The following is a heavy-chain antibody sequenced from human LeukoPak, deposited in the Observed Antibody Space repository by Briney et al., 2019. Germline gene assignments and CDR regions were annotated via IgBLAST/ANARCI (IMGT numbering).Heavy chain of an antibody. D-gene: IGHD3-3*01. Sequence: GASVKVSCKASGYTFTSYDISWVRQATGQGLEWMGWMNPNSGNTGYAQKFQGRVTMTRNTSISTAYMELSSLRSEDTAEYYCARGPPKSSWERLFYYYGMDVWGQGTTVTVSS. V-gene: IGHV1-8*01. CDR3: ARGPPKSSWERLFYYYGMDV. J-gene: IGHJ6*02. CDR1: GYTFTSYD. CDR2: MNPNSGNT.